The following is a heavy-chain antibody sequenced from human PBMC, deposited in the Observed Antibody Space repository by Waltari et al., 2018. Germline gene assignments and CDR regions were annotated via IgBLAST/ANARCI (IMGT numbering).Heavy chain of an antibody. CDR2: IYWNDDK. D-gene: IGHD3-10*01. V-gene: IGHV2-5*01. CDR3: AHSVYYGSGSYSYYFDS. Sequence: QITLKESGPTLVKPTQTLTLTCTFSGFSLSTSGVGVGWIRQPPGKALEWLALIYWNDDKRYSPSLKSRLTITKDTSKNQVVLTMTNIDPVDTATYYCAHSVYYGSGSYSYYFDSWGQGTLVTVSS. CDR1: GFSLSTSGVG. J-gene: IGHJ4*02.